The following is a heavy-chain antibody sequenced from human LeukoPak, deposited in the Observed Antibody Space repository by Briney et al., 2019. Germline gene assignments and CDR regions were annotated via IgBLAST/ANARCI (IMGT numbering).Heavy chain of an antibody. J-gene: IGHJ4*02. Sequence: GGSLRLSCAASGFTFSSYAMSWVRQAPGKGLEWVSAISGSGGSTYYADSVKGRFTISRDNSKNTLYLQMNSLRAEDTAVYYCVKLETDSGWPEGPYYFDYWGQGTLVTVSS. D-gene: IGHD6-19*01. CDR2: ISGSGGST. V-gene: IGHV3-23*01. CDR3: VKLETDSGWPEGPYYFDY. CDR1: GFTFSSYA.